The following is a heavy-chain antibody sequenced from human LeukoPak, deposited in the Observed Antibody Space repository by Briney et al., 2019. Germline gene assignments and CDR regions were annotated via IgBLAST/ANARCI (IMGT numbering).Heavy chain of an antibody. CDR3: ATYDILTGYPRFDP. D-gene: IGHD3-9*01. Sequence: PSETLSLTCTVSGGSISSSSYYWGWIRQPPGKGLEWIGSIYYSGSTYYNPSLKSRVTISVDTSKNQFSLKLSSVTAADTAVYYCATYDILTGYPRFDPWGQGTLVTVSS. J-gene: IGHJ5*02. V-gene: IGHV4-39*01. CDR2: IYYSGST. CDR1: GGSISSSSYY.